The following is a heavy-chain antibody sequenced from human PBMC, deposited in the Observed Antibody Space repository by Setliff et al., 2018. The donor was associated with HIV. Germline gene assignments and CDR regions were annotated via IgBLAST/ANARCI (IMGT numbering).Heavy chain of an antibody. CDR2: INHRGRT. Sequence: PSETLSLTCAVYGGSFSDNYWSWIRQPPGKGLEWIGEINHRGRTNYSPSLRSRVTISIDTSKNQFSLRLSSVTASDTAVYYCARQAIFGYYDSSGYLDYWGQGTLVTVSS. D-gene: IGHD3-22*01. CDR3: ARQAIFGYYDSSGYLDY. CDR1: GGSFSDNY. V-gene: IGHV4-34*01. J-gene: IGHJ4*02.